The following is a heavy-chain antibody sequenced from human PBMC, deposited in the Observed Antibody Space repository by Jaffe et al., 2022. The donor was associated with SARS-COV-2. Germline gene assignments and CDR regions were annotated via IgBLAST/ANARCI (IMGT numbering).Heavy chain of an antibody. CDR3: ARDYEAAAGTALDY. CDR2: ISSSSSYI. J-gene: IGHJ4*02. V-gene: IGHV3-21*01. D-gene: IGHD6-13*01. Sequence: EVQLVESGGGLVKPGGSLRLSCAASGFTFSSYSMNWVRQAPGKGLEWVSSISSSSSYIYYADSVKGRFTISRDNAKNSLYLQMNSLRAEDTAVYYCARDYEAAAGTALDYWGQGTLVTVSS. CDR1: GFTFSSYS.